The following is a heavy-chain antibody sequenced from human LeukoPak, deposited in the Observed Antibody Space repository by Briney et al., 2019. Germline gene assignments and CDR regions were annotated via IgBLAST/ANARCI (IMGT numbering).Heavy chain of an antibody. D-gene: IGHD1-26*01. CDR3: ARSTRRDSEIALAEYFQH. V-gene: IGHV3-48*04. Sequence: PGGSLRLSCAASGFTFSSYSMSWIRQAPGKGLEWVSYISSSGNTIYYADSVKGRFTISRDNAKNSLYLQMNSLRAEDTAVYYCARSTRRDSEIALAEYFQHWGQGTLVTVSS. CDR2: ISSSGNTI. J-gene: IGHJ1*01. CDR1: GFTFSSYS.